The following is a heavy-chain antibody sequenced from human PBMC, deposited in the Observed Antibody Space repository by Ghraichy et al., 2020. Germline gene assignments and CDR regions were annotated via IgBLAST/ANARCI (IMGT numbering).Heavy chain of an antibody. CDR3: AKDASYRSSYYGGFSLPSFFDN. J-gene: IGHJ4*02. V-gene: IGHV3-9*01. Sequence: GGSLRLSCTVSGINFNESAMHWVRQAPGKGLEWVSAISRNSDVFAYADSVKGRFTISRDNAKNSLYLQMNSLRADDTALYYCAKDASYRSSYYGGFSLPSFFDNWDQGTLVTVSS. CDR2: ISRNSDVF. CDR1: GINFNESA. D-gene: IGHD6-13*01.